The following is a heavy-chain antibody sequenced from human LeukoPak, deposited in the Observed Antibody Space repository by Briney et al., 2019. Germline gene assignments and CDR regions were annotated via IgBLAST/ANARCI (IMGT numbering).Heavy chain of an antibody. D-gene: IGHD2-2*01. CDR2: ISGDGGST. CDR1: GFAFDDYA. J-gene: IGHJ6*02. Sequence: GGSLRLSCAASGFAFDDYAMHRVRQAPGKGLEWVSLISGDGGSTYYADSVKGRFTISRDNSKNSLYLQMNSLRTEDTALYYCAKDITSAAPFYGMDVWGQGTTVIVSS. CDR3: AKDITSAAPFYGMDV. V-gene: IGHV3-43*02.